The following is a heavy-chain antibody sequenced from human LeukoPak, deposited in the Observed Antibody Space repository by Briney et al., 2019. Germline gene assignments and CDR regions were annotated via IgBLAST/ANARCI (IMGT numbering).Heavy chain of an antibody. CDR2: IYYTGST. CDR1: GGSISSHY. Sequence: SETLSLTCTVSGGSISSHYWSWIRQPPGKGLEWIGFIYYTGSTNYNPYNPSLKSRVTISVDTSKNQFSLKLSSVTAADTAVYYCARSDASVWKDFWGQGTLVTVSS. CDR3: ARSDASVWKDF. J-gene: IGHJ4*02. D-gene: IGHD6-19*01. V-gene: IGHV4-59*11.